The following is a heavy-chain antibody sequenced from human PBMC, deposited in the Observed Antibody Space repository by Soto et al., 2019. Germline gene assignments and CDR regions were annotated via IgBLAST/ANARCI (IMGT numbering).Heavy chain of an antibody. V-gene: IGHV1-2*02. CDR3: ARDFRTYSHGVDV. J-gene: IGHJ6*02. Sequence: QAQLVQSGTEVKKPGASVKDSCKASGYPFTGPYIYWVRQAPGQGLEWMGWINPSSGGTEFAEKFQGRVTVTRDTSIRTVFLELNSLTSDDTGVYFCARDFRTYSHGVDVWGQGTAVTVSS. CDR2: INPSSGGT. D-gene: IGHD4-4*01. CDR1: GYPFTGPY.